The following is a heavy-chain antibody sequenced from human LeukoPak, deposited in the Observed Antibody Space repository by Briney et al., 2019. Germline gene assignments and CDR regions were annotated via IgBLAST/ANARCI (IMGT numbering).Heavy chain of an antibody. J-gene: IGHJ4*02. CDR3: ARVGSSSWYLWSDY. Sequence: PSETLSLTCTVSGGSISTSNYYWGWIRQPPGKGLEWIGSIYHSGSTYYNPSLKSRVTISVDTSKNQFSLKLSSVTAADTAVYYCARVGSSSWYLWSDYWGQGTLVTVSS. CDR2: IYHSGST. CDR1: GGSISTSNYY. V-gene: IGHV4-39*07. D-gene: IGHD6-13*01.